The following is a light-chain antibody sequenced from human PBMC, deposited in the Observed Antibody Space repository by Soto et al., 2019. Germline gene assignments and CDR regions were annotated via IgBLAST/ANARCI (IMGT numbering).Light chain of an antibody. CDR1: QSSSSY. CDR3: QQSYSIPT. CDR2: AAS. J-gene: IGKJ1*01. V-gene: IGKV1-39*01. Sequence: DIQMTQSPSSLSASVGDRVTITCRASQSSSSYLNWYQQKPGEAPRLLIYAASTLESGVPSRFSGSGSGTDFTLTISSLQAEDIATYYCQQSYSIPTFGQGTKVEIK.